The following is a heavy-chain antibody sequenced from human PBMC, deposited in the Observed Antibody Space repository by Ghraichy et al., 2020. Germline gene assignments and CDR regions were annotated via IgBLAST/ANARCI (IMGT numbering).Heavy chain of an antibody. D-gene: IGHD1-1*01. CDR3: ASGGSTARILYNWFDP. Sequence: ASVKVSCKASGYTFTGYYMHWVRQAPGQGLEWMGWINPNSGGTNYAQKFQGRVTMTRDTSISTAYMELSRLRSDDTAVYYCASGGSTARILYNWFDPWGQGTLVTVSS. V-gene: IGHV1-2*02. CDR2: INPNSGGT. J-gene: IGHJ5*02. CDR1: GYTFTGYY.